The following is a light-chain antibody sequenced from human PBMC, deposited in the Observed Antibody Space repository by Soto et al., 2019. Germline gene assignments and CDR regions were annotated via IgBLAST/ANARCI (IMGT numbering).Light chain of an antibody. J-gene: IGLJ1*01. CDR2: QVT. V-gene: IGLV2-14*01. CDR3: SSYTDSIDYV. CDR1: SSDIAIYNF. Sequence: QSVLTQPASVSGSPGQSITISCTGTSSDIAIYNFVSWYQQHPGKAPRLMIFQVTNRPSGVSTRFSGSKSGNTASLTISGLQAEDEADYYCSSYTDSIDYVLGTGTKVTVL.